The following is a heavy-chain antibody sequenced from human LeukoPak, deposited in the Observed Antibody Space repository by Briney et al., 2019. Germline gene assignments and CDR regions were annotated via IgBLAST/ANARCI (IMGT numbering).Heavy chain of an antibody. D-gene: IGHD3-22*01. J-gene: IGHJ4*02. CDR2: IIPIFGTA. CDR1: GGTFSSYA. CDR3: ARDAYYYDGSGYSDY. Sequence: SVKVSCKASGGTFSSYAISWVRQAPGQGLEWMGGIIPIFGTANYAQKFQGRVTITTDESTSTAYMELSSLRSEDTAVYYCARDAYYYDGSGYSDYWGQGTLVTVSS. V-gene: IGHV1-69*05.